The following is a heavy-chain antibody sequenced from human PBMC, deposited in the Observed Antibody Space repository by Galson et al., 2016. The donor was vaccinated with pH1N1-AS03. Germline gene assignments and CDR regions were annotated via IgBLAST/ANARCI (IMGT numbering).Heavy chain of an antibody. V-gene: IGHV1-69*06. D-gene: IGHD3-3*01. CDR2: IIAMFGTA. CDR3: ARDANYDFWIGHDAFDT. CDR1: GYRFTGYY. Sequence: SVKVSCKASGYRFTGYYLHWVRQAPGQGLEWMGGIIAMFGTANYAQKVQGRVTITADKSTSTAYMELSSLGAEDTAVYYCARDANYDFWIGHDAFDTWGQGTMVTVSS. J-gene: IGHJ3*02.